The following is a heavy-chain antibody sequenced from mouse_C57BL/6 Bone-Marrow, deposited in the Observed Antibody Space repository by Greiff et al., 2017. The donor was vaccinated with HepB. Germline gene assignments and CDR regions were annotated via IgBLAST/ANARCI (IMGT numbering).Heavy chain of an antibody. CDR1: GYTFTDYN. V-gene: IGHV1-22*01. CDR2: INPNNGGT. Sequence: VQLQQSGPELVKPGASVKMSCKASGYTFTDYNMHWVKQSHGKSLEWIGYINPNNGGTSYNQKFKGKATLTVNKSSSTAYMELRSLTSEDSAVYYCARENYYGSSPFAYWGQGTLVTVSA. D-gene: IGHD1-1*01. CDR3: ARENYYGSSPFAY. J-gene: IGHJ3*01.